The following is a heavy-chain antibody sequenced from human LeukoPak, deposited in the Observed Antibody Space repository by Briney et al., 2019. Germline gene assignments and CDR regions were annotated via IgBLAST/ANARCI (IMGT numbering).Heavy chain of an antibody. D-gene: IGHD5-18*01. Sequence: PSETLSLTCTVSGGSISSYYWSWVRQPPGKGLEWIGYVSYSGSTDYNPSLKSRIIISIDTSKNQFSLRLSSVTAADTAVYYCARENDRYGRIDYWGQGTQVTVSS. J-gene: IGHJ4*02. CDR1: GGSISSYY. CDR3: ARENDRYGRIDY. CDR2: VSYSGST. V-gene: IGHV4-59*01.